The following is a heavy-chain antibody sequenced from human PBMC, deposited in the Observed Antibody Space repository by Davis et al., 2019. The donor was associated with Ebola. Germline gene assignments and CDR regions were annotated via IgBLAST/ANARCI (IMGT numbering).Heavy chain of an antibody. CDR1: GFTLSSHW. V-gene: IGHV3-74*01. J-gene: IGHJ3*02. CDR2: INSDGRTT. D-gene: IGHD7-27*01. CDR3: ARDLGMGRRVDAFDI. Sequence: GESLKISCAASGFTLSSHWMHWVRQAPGKGLVWVSRINSDGRTTAYADSVKGRFTISRDNAKNTLYLQMNTLRAEDTAVYYCARDLGMGRRVDAFDIWGQGTMVTVSS.